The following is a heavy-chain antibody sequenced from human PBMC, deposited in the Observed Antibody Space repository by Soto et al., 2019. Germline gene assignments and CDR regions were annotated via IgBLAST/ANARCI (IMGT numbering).Heavy chain of an antibody. V-gene: IGHV3-74*01. CDR3: ARGVVAARRIDY. CDR1: GFTFSSYW. CDR2: INSDGSST. Sequence: EVQLVESGGGLVQPGGSLRLSCAASGFTFSSYWMHWVRQAPGKGLVWVSRINSDGSSTSYADSVKGRFTISRDNAKNTLYLQMNSLTAEDTAVYYCARGVVAARRIDYWGQGTLVTVSS. D-gene: IGHD6-6*01. J-gene: IGHJ4*02.